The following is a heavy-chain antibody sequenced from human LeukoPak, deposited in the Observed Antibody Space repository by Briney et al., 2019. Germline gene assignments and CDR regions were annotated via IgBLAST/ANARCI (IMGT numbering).Heavy chain of an antibody. CDR2: IRYDGSDK. J-gene: IGHJ6*03. V-gene: IGHV3-30*02. CDR3: AKGFYYCSDGCPQYYYYMDG. D-gene: IGHD2-15*01. Sequence: GGSLRLSCAASGFTFSRHGMHWVRQAPGKGLEWVAFIRYDGSDKYYADSVKGRFTISRDNSENTLYLQMNSLRPEDTAVYYCAKGFYYCSDGCPQYYYYMDGWGKGTTVIVSS. CDR1: GFTFSRHG.